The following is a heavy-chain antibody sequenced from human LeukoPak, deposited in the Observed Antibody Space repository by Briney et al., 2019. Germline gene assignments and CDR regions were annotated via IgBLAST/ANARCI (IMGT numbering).Heavy chain of an antibody. D-gene: IGHD3/OR15-3a*01. CDR3: ASNFWTRRNIDY. Sequence: PGGSLRLSCAASGFSFSTHTMNWVRQAPGKGLEGVSSISASSSDIYYADSVKGRFTISIDNAKNSVYLQMDSLRADDTAVFYCASNFWTRRNIDYWGQGTLVTVSS. V-gene: IGHV3-21*01. CDR2: ISASSSDI. CDR1: GFSFSTHT. J-gene: IGHJ4*02.